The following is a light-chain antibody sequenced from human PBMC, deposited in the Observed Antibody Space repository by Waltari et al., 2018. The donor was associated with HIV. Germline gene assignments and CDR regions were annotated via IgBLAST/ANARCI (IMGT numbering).Light chain of an antibody. J-gene: IGKJ4*01. V-gene: IGKV1-9*01. CDR2: DSS. CDR1: QHINTF. Sequence: DIRLTQSPSFLSAPIGDRIIITCRASQHINTFLPWYQPKPGRAPKLLVYDSSTLQSGVSSRFSGSGSGTDFTLTINSLQPEDCATYYCQQLNSYPVTFGGGTKVEI. CDR3: QQLNSYPVT.